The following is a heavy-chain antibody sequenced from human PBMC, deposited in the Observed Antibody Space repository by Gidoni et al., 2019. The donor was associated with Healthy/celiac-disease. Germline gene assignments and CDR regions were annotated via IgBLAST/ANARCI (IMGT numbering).Heavy chain of an antibody. CDR2: IYYSGST. V-gene: IGHV4-39*01. CDR1: GGSFSSSSYY. D-gene: IGHD5-12*01. CDR3: ATLVEMATIGFDY. Sequence: QLQLQESGPGLVKPSETLSLTCTVSGGSFSSSSYYWGWIRQPPGKGLEWIGSIYYSGSTYYNPSLKSRVTISVDTSKNQFSLKLSSVTAADTAVYYCATLVEMATIGFDYWGQGTLVTVSS. J-gene: IGHJ4*02.